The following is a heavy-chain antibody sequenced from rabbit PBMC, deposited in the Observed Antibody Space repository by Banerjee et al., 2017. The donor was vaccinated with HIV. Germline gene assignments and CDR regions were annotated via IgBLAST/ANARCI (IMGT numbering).Heavy chain of an antibody. J-gene: IGHJ3*01. D-gene: IGHD4-1*01. CDR3: ARDLAGVIGWNFGL. V-gene: IGHV1S45*01. CDR1: ASDISSYS. Sequence: QEQLEESGGDLVKPEGSLTLTCTASASDISSYSIGWVRQAPGKGLEWIACINTSTGNTVYASWAKGRFTISKTSSTTVTLQMTSLTAADTVTYFCARDLAGVIGWNFGLWGQGTLVTVS. CDR2: INTSTGNT.